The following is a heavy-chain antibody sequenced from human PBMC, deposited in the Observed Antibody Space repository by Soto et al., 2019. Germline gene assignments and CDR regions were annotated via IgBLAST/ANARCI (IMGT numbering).Heavy chain of an antibody. V-gene: IGHV1-69*12. CDR3: AKGAVAGTPTSYYYYGMDV. D-gene: IGHD6-19*01. CDR2: IIPIFGTV. CDR1: GGTFRTYS. J-gene: IGHJ6*02. Sequence: QVHLLQSGAEVKKPGSWVRVSCEASGGTFRTYSISWVRQAPGQGLEWMGEIIPIFGTVNYAQKFQGRVTITADEPTTTVYMDLRSLRSEDTAVYYCAKGAVAGTPTSYYYYGMDVWGQGTTVTVSS.